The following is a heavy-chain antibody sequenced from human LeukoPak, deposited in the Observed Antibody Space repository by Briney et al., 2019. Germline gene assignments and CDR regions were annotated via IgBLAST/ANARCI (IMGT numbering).Heavy chain of an antibody. J-gene: IGHJ6*03. V-gene: IGHV4-34*01. Sequence: PSETLSLTCAVYAGSFSDYYWSWIRQPPGKGLEWIGEINQSGITNYNPSLKSRVSISVDTSKNQFSLKLSSVTAADTAVYYCARRLQSASQYMDVWGKGTTVTVSS. CDR1: AGSFSDYY. CDR2: INQSGIT. D-gene: IGHD5-24*01. CDR3: ARRLQSASQYMDV.